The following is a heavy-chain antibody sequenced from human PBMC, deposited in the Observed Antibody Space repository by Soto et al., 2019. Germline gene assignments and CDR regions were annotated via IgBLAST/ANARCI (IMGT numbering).Heavy chain of an antibody. D-gene: IGHD2-2*01. CDR1: GFMFDDFS. J-gene: IGHJ4*02. CDR3: VKERGDASWTAFDN. V-gene: IGHV3-43*01. CDR2: IGRDSINT. Sequence: EVRLVESGGVVVQPGGSLRLSCAASGFMFDDFSMHWVRQAPGKGLEWVALIGRDSINTYYADSVRGRFIVSRDNSKNSLYLQMNSLSSEDTDLYYCVKERGDASWTAFDNWGQGTVVTVSS.